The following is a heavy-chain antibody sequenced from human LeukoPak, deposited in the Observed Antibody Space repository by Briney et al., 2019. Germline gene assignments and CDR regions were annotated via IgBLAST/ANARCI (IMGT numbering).Heavy chain of an antibody. J-gene: IGHJ4*02. CDR1: GFTFSSYG. CDR2: ISYDGSNK. CDR3: AKTKGNYDFWSGLDY. V-gene: IGHV3-30*18. Sequence: PGRSLRLSCAASGFTFSSYGMHWVRQAPGKGLEWVAVISYDGSNKYYADSVKGRFTISRDNSKNTLYLQMNSLRAEDTALYYCAKTKGNYDFWSGLDYWGQGTLVTVSS. D-gene: IGHD3-3*01.